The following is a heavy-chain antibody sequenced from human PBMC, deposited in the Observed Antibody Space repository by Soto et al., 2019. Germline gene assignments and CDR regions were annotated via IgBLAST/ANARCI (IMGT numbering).Heavy chain of an antibody. CDR2: ISYDGSNK. D-gene: IGHD7-27*01. J-gene: IGHJ4*02. Sequence: QVQLVESGGGVVQPGRSLRLSCAASGFTFSSYAMHWVRQAPGKGLEWVAVISYDGSNKYYADSVKGRFTISRDNSKNTLYLQMTSLRAEATAVYYCARGELGPADYWGQGTLVTVSS. V-gene: IGHV3-30-3*01. CDR3: ARGELGPADY. CDR1: GFTFSSYA.